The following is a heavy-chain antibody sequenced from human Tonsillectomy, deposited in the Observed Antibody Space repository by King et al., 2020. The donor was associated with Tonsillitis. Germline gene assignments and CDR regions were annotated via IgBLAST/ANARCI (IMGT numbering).Heavy chain of an antibody. J-gene: IGHJ4*02. CDR3: AKDRDGCLDY. V-gene: IGHV3-30*18. Sequence: VQLVESGGGVVQPGRSLRLSCAASGFTFSSYGMHWVRQAPGKGLEWVAVISYDGSNKYYADSVKGRFTISRDNSKNTLYLQMNSLRAKDTAVYYCAKDRDGCLDYWGQGTLVTVSS. D-gene: IGHD5-24*01. CDR2: ISYDGSNK. CDR1: GFTFSSYG.